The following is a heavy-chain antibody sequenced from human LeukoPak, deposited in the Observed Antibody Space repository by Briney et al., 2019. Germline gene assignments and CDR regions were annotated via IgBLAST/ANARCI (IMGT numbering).Heavy chain of an antibody. D-gene: IGHD2-2*01. J-gene: IGHJ4*02. CDR3: ARQNADCGSTGCPIDY. Sequence: SETLSLTCTVSGGSISSSSYYWGWIRQPPGKGLEWIGSIYCSGSTYYNPSLKSRVTISVDTSKNQFSLKLRSVTAADTAVYYCARQNADCGSTGCPIDYWGQGTLVTVSS. V-gene: IGHV4-39*01. CDR1: GGSISSSSYY. CDR2: IYCSGST.